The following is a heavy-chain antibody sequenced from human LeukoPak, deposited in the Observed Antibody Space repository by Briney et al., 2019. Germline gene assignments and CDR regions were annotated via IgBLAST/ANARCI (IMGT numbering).Heavy chain of an antibody. CDR2: IRAYNGNT. CDR3: ARGVRDGMDV. V-gene: IGHV1-18*01. CDR1: GFTFINYG. D-gene: IGHD3-10*01. J-gene: IGHJ6*02. Sequence: APGKGSCKASGFTFINYGLTWGRQAPGQGLEWMGWIRAYNGNTNYAQKLQGRVTMTTDTSTTTAYMELTSLRSDDTAVYYCARGVRDGMDVWGQGTTVTVSS.